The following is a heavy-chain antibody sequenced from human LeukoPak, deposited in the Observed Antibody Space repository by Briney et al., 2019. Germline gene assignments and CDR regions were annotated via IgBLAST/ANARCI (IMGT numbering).Heavy chain of an antibody. Sequence: ASVKVSCKASGYTFTGYYMHLVRQAPGQGLEWMGWINPNSGGTNYAQKFQGRVTMTRDTSISTAYMELSRLRSDDTAVYYCARGSDDFWSAYSPSYWGQGTLVTVSS. V-gene: IGHV1-2*02. CDR2: INPNSGGT. CDR3: ARGSDDFWSAYSPSY. J-gene: IGHJ4*02. D-gene: IGHD3-3*01. CDR1: GYTFTGYY.